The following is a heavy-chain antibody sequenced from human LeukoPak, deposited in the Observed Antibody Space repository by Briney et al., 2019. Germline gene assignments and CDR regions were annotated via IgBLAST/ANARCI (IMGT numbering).Heavy chain of an antibody. CDR2: MNPNSGNT. CDR3: ARATRQGYYYYMDV. V-gene: IGHV1-8*01. J-gene: IGHJ6*03. Sequence: ASVKVSCKASGYTFTSYDINWVRQATGQGLEWMGWMNPNSGNTGYAQKFQGRVTMTRNTSISTAYMELSSLRSEDTAVYYCARATRQGYYYYMDVWGKGTTVTISS. CDR1: GYTFTSYD.